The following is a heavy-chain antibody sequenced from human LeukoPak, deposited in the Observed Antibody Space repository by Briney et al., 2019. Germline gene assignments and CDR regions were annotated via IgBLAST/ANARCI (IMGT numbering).Heavy chain of an antibody. CDR1: GFTFSSYG. CDR2: TSRSGVDT. Sequence: GGSLRLSCVASGFTFSSYGLSWVRQAPGKGLEWVSVTSRSGVDTYFADSVKARFSVSRDNSRNTLFLEMNSLRADDTAVYYCAKDVGANTYYFDYWGLGTLVTVSS. D-gene: IGHD1-26*01. J-gene: IGHJ4*02. V-gene: IGHV3-23*01. CDR3: AKDVGANTYYFDY.